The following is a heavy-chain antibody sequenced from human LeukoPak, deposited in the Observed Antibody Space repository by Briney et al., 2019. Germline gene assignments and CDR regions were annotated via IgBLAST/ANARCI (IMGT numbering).Heavy chain of an antibody. CDR1: GYTFTGYY. J-gene: IGHJ6*02. Sequence: GASVKVSCKASGYTFTGYYMHWVRQAPGQGLEWMGWINPNSGGTNYAQKFQGRVTMTGDTSISTAYMELSRLRSDDTAVYYCAREVRTMVRGVTVYYYGMDVWGQGTTVTVSS. D-gene: IGHD3-10*01. V-gene: IGHV1-2*02. CDR3: AREVRTMVRGVTVYYYGMDV. CDR2: INPNSGGT.